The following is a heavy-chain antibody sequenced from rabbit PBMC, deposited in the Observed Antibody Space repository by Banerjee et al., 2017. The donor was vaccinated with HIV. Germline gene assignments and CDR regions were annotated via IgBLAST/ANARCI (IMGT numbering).Heavy chain of an antibody. CDR2: IYVGSSGST. J-gene: IGHJ4*01. Sequence: QQQLVEYGGDLVQPEGSLTLTCTASGFSFSSRNYMCWVRQAPGKGLEWIACIYVGSSGSTYYASWAKGRFTISKPSSTTVTLQMTSLTGADTATYFCARGVYVANPGYGPYYFDLWGPGTLVTVS. D-gene: IGHD7-1*01. CDR1: GFSFSSRNY. CDR3: ARGVYVANPGYGPYYFDL. V-gene: IGHV1S45*01.